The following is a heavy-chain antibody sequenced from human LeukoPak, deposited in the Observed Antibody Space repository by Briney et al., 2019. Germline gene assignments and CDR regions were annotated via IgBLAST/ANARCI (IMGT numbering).Heavy chain of an antibody. D-gene: IGHD3-22*01. CDR1: GFTSSNYP. V-gene: IGHV3-48*02. Sequence: GGSLRLSCAASGFTSSNYPMNWVRQAPGKGLEWVSYISSTSVTIYYADSVRGRFTISRDNAKNSLYLQMNGLRDEDTAVYYCARAGDSSGYFDYWGQGTLVTVSS. CDR2: ISSTSVTI. J-gene: IGHJ4*02. CDR3: ARAGDSSGYFDY.